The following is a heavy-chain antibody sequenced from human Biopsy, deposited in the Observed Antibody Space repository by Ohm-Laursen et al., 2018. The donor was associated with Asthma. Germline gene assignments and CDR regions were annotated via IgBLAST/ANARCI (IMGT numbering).Heavy chain of an antibody. D-gene: IGHD5-18*01. CDR2: ITTDDVHK. V-gene: IGHV3-33*08. Sequence: SLRLSCTASGFAFNRFDMHWVRQAPGEGLEWLALITTDDVHKYNGESVRGRFSISRDNSKRTVYLHMAGLTVADTAVYFCTASFAYWGQGSLVTVSS. J-gene: IGHJ4*02. CDR3: TASFAY. CDR1: GFAFNRFD.